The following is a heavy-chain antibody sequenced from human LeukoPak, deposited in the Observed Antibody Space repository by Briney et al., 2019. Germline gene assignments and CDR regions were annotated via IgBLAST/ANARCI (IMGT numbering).Heavy chain of an antibody. Sequence: ASVKVSCKASGYTFTSYGISWVRQAPGQGLEWMGWISAYNGNTNYAQKLQGRVTMTTDTSTSTAYMELRSLRSDDTAVYYCARETPSGIAAAGSFYFYYYGTDVWGQGTTVTVSS. CDR3: ARETPSGIAAAGSFYFYYYGTDV. J-gene: IGHJ6*02. V-gene: IGHV1-18*01. CDR1: GYTFTSYG. D-gene: IGHD6-13*01. CDR2: ISAYNGNT.